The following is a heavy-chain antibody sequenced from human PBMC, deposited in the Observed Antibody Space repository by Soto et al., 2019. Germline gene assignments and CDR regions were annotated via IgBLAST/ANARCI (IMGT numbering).Heavy chain of an antibody. J-gene: IGHJ5*02. D-gene: IGHD2-21*01. CDR1: GGSISSGGYY. Sequence: TLSLTCTVSGGSISSGGYYWSWIRQHPGKGLEWIGYIYYSGSTYYNPSLKSRVTISVDTSKNQFSLKLSSVTAADTAVYYCARVEIAMGNNWFDPWGQGTLVTVS. V-gene: IGHV4-31*03. CDR2: IYYSGST. CDR3: ARVEIAMGNNWFDP.